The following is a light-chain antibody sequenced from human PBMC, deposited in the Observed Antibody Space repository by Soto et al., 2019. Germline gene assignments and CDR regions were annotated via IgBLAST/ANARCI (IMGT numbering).Light chain of an antibody. CDR2: GAS. CDR3: QQYGSSPFT. CDR1: QNISNY. J-gene: IGKJ3*01. Sequence: IVLTQSPSTLSWSPGKRATLSCRASQNISNYLIWYQQKPGQAPRLLIYGASSRATGIPDRFSGSGSGTDFTLTISRLEPEDFAVYYCQQYGSSPFTFGPGTKVDIK. V-gene: IGKV3-20*01.